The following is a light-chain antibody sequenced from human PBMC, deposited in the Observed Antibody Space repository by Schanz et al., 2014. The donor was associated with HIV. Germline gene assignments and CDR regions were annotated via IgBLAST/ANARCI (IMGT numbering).Light chain of an antibody. Sequence: DIQMTQSPSTLSASVGDRVTIACRASQSISSWMAWYQQKPGKPPKLLIYKASNLESGVPSRFSGSGSGTEFTLTISSLQPEDFGTYYCQQSYSPPYTFGRGTNLEIK. CDR3: QQSYSPPYT. CDR1: QSISSW. V-gene: IGKV1-5*03. CDR2: KAS. J-gene: IGKJ2*01.